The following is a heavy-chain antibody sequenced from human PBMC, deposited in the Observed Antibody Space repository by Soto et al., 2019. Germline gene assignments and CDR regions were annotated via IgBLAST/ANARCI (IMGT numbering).Heavy chain of an antibody. CDR3: ARMATFVSLNWFDP. CDR2: MDPGSGDP. D-gene: IGHD3-16*01. V-gene: IGHV1-8*01. J-gene: IGHJ5*02. Sequence: ASVKVSCKASGYSFTNNDVSWVRQATGQVLEWIGWMDPGSGDPGYAQRFQGRVTMTRAISIATAYMELSSLRSDDTAIYYCARMATFVSLNWFDPWGQGTLVTVSS. CDR1: GYSFTNND.